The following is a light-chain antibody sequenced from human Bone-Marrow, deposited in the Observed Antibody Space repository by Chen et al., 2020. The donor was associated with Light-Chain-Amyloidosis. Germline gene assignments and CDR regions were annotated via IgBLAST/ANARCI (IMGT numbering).Light chain of an antibody. CDR2: GAS. CDR3: QQYGTSPFT. J-gene: IGKJ3*01. CDR1: QSVASDY. V-gene: IGKV3-20*01. Sequence: EIVLTQSPGTLSLSPGERATFSCRASQSVASDYLAWYQQKPGQAPRLLIHGASSRATGIPDRFSGSGSGTDFILTINRVDPEDCAVYYCQQYGTSPFTFGPGTKVDIK.